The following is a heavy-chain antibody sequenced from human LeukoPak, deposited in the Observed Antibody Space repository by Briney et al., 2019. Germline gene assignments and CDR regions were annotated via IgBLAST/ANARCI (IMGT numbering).Heavy chain of an antibody. D-gene: IGHD4-17*01. V-gene: IGHV3-48*01. J-gene: IGHJ4*02. CDR1: GFTFSSYS. CDR3: ARDPYGDYVYFDY. CDR2: ISSSSSTI. Sequence: GGSLRLSCAASGFTFSSYSMNWVRQAPGKGLEWVSYISSSSSTIYYADSVKGRFTISRDNAKNSLYLQMNSLRAEDTAVYYCARDPYGDYVYFDYWGQGTLVTVSS.